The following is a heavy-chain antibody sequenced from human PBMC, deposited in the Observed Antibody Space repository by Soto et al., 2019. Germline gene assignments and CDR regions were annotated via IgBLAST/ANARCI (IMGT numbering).Heavy chain of an antibody. J-gene: IGHJ6*03. CDR1: GFTFSSYS. D-gene: IGHD2-21*02. Sequence: GGSLRLSCAASGFTFSSYSMNWVRQAPGKGLEWVSSISSSSSYIYYADSVKGRFTISRDNAKNSLYLQMNSLRAEDTAVYYCARFGGDFYYYYYMDVWGKGTTVTVSS. CDR3: ARFGGDFYYYYYMDV. CDR2: ISSSSSYI. V-gene: IGHV3-21*01.